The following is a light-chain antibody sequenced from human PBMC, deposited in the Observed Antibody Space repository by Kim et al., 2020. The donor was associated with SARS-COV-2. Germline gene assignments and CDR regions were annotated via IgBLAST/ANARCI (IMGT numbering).Light chain of an antibody. V-gene: IGLV1-44*01. CDR3: ATWDDSLDAWV. Sequence: GQRGTISCSGRNSNIAVNAVHWYQQLPGTAPKLLIYRDNQRPSGVPDRFSASKSGTSASLALSGLLSEDEADYYCATWDDSLDAWVFGGGTQLTVL. CDR2: RDN. J-gene: IGLJ3*02. CDR1: NSNIAVNA.